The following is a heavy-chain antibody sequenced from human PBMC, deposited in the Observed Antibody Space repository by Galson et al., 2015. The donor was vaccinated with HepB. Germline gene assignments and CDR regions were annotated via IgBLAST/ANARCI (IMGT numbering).Heavy chain of an antibody. CDR2: ISAYNGNT. D-gene: IGHD1-26*01. J-gene: IGHJ4*02. CDR3: ATDPHIGWELPGDY. CDR1: GYTFTSYG. Sequence: KVSCKASGYTFTSYGISWVRQAPGQGLEWMGWISAYNGNTNYAQKLQGRVTMTTDTSTSTAYMELRSLRSDDTAVYYCATDPHIGWELPGDYWGQGTLVTVSS. V-gene: IGHV1-18*04.